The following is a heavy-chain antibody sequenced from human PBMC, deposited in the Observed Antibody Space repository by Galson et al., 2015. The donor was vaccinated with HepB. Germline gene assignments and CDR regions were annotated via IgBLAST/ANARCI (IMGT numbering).Heavy chain of an antibody. V-gene: IGHV4-39*07. CDR1: GGSISSINYC. Sequence: LSLTCTVSGGSISSINYCWGWVRQPPGKGLEWIGHMFYTGSTYYNPSLKSRVTMSVDTSKNQFSLKLSSVTAADTAVYYCARVKLDHYNFWSGYFKATGIDYWGQGTLVTVSS. D-gene: IGHD3-3*01. J-gene: IGHJ4*02. CDR2: MFYTGST. CDR3: ARVKLDHYNFWSGYFKATGIDY.